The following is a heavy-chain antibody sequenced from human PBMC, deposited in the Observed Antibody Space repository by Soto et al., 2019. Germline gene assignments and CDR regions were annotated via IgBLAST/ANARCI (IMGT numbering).Heavy chain of an antibody. CDR3: ARAVFSRGWFDP. CDR2: IWYDGSNK. J-gene: IGHJ5*02. V-gene: IGHV3-33*01. CDR1: GFTFSSYG. Sequence: QVQLVESGGGVVQPGRSLRLSCAASGFTFSSYGMHWVRRAPGKGLEWVAVIWYDGSNKYYADSVKGRFTISRDNSKNTLYLQMNSLRAEDTAVYYCARAVFSRGWFDPWGQGTLVTVSS.